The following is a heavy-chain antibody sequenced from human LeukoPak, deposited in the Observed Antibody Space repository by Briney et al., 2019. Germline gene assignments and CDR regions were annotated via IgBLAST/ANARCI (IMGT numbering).Heavy chain of an antibody. CDR3: ARDQDSSGHDYGMDV. J-gene: IGHJ6*02. CDR2: IIPIFGTA. Sequence: SVKVSCKASGGTFSSYAISWVRQAPGQGLEWVGGIIPIFGTANYAQTFQGRVTITADESTSTAYMELSSLRSEDTAVYYCARDQDSSGHDYGMDVWGQGTTVTVSS. D-gene: IGHD6-19*01. V-gene: IGHV1-69*13. CDR1: GGTFSSYA.